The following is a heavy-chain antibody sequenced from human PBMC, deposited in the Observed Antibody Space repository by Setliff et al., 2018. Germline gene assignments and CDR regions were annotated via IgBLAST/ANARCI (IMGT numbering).Heavy chain of an antibody. J-gene: IGHJ2*01. V-gene: IGHV4-39*01. CDR3: ARPPAGLGNWYFDL. CDR2: IYYSGST. Sequence: TLSLTCTVSGGSISSSSYYWGWIRQPPGKGLEWIGSIYYSGSTYYNPSLKSRVTISVDTSKNQFSLKLSSVTAADTAVYYCARPPAGLGNWYFDLWGRGTLVTVSS. CDR1: GGSISSSSYY. D-gene: IGHD7-27*01.